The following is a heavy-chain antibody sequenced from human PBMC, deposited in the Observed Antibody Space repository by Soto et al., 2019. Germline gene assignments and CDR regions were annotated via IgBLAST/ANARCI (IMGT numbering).Heavy chain of an antibody. D-gene: IGHD6-13*01. CDR1: GGSVSSGSYF. V-gene: IGHV4-61*01. Sequence: QVQLQESGPGLVKPSETLSLTCTVSGGSVSSGSYFWSWIRKPPGKGLEWIGHMYYSGSTTYNPSLKGRVTISRDTSKNQFSLKMTSVTAADTAVYYCARDLAAAADTLYGLDVWGQGTTVTVSS. J-gene: IGHJ6*02. CDR2: MYYSGST. CDR3: ARDLAAAADTLYGLDV.